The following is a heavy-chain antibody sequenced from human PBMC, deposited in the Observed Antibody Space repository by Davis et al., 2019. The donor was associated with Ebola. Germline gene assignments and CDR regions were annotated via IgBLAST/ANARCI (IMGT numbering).Heavy chain of an antibody. J-gene: IGHJ4*02. CDR2: ISGSGGST. V-gene: IGHV3-23*01. CDR3: ARSARVAAVGYSDY. Sequence: GESLKISCAASGFTFSSYAMSWVRQAPGKGLEWVSAISGSGGSTYYADSVKGRFTISRDNSKNTLYLQMNSLRAEDTAAYYCARSARVAAVGYSDYWGQGALVTVSS. D-gene: IGHD6-19*01. CDR1: GFTFSSYA.